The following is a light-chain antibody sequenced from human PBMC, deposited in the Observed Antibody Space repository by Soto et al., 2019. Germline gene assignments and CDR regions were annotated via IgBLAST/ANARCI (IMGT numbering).Light chain of an antibody. CDR3: PQRSDWPPT. CDR2: DAS. Sequence: EIVLTQSPATLSLSPGERATLSCRASQSVSSYLAWYQQKPGQAPRLLIYDASNRATGIPARFSGSASGTDFTLTMSSLEPEDFAVYYCPQRSDWPPTFGQGTKVEIK. J-gene: IGKJ1*01. CDR1: QSVSSY. V-gene: IGKV3-11*01.